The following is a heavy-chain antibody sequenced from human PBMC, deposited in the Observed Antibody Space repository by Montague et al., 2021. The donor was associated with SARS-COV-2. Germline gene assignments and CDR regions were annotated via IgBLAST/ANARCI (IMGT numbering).Heavy chain of an antibody. CDR2: IYTSGST. D-gene: IGHD3-10*01. CDR1: GGSISSGSYY. CDR3: AIVGVGTMVRGVIPAYYYYGMDV. V-gene: IGHV4-61*02. J-gene: IGHJ6*02. Sequence: TLSLTCTVSGGSISSGSYYWSWIRQPAGKGLEWIGRIYTSGSTNYNPSLKSRVTISVDTSKNQFSLKLSSVTAADTALYYCAIVGVGTMVRGVIPAYYYYGMDVWGQGTTVTVSS.